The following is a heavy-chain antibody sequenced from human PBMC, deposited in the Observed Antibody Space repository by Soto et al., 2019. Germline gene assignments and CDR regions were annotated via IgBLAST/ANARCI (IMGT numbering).Heavy chain of an antibody. CDR2: ISGSGGST. V-gene: IGHV3-23*01. Sequence: GGSLRLSCAASGFTFSSYAMSWVRQAPGKGLEWVSAISGSGGSTYYADSVKGRFTISRDNSKNTLYLQMNSLRAEDTAVYYCAKGVRYDFWSGHNWFDPWGQGTLVTVSS. CDR3: AKGVRYDFWSGHNWFDP. J-gene: IGHJ5*02. CDR1: GFTFSSYA. D-gene: IGHD3-3*01.